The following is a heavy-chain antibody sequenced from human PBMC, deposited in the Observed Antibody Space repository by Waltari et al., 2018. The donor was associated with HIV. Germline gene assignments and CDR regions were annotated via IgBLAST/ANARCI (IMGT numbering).Heavy chain of an antibody. D-gene: IGHD3-22*01. Sequence: EVQLEESGGGLVQPGGSLRLSFAASGFTFTTLGSNWVRQAPGKGLEWVSYISASSRPIYYADSVKGRFTISRDDAKNSLYLEMNSLRADDTAVYYCARESHYYDSSGYPLAYWGQGILVTVSS. CDR3: ARESHYYDSSGYPLAY. J-gene: IGHJ4*02. V-gene: IGHV3-48*04. CDR2: ISASSRPI. CDR1: GFTFTTLG.